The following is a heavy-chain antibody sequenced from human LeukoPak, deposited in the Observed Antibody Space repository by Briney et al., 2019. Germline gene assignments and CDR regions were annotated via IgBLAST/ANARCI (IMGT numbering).Heavy chain of an antibody. CDR1: GFTFSTYS. CDR3: ARGGHDYYGFDV. Sequence: GGSLRLSCEASGFTFSTYSMNWVRQAPGKGLEWVSYISSGSSTIYYADSVKGRFTISRDNAQNSLFLQMNSLRDEDTAVYYCARGGHDYYGFDVWAKGPRSPSP. J-gene: IGHJ6*02. V-gene: IGHV3-48*02. CDR2: ISSGSSTI.